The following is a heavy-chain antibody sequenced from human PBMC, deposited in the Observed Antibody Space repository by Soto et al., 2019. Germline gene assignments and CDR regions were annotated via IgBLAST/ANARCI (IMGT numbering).Heavy chain of an antibody. D-gene: IGHD4-17*01. J-gene: IGHJ4*02. CDR2: FDPEDGET. Sequence: ASVKVSCKISGYTLTEFSMHWVRQAPGKGLEWMGGFDPEDGETIYAQKFQGRVTMTEDTSTDAAYMELSSLRSEDTAVYYCATKDVDYLRLDDWGQGTLVTVSS. CDR1: GYTLTEFS. CDR3: ATKDVDYLRLDD. V-gene: IGHV1-24*01.